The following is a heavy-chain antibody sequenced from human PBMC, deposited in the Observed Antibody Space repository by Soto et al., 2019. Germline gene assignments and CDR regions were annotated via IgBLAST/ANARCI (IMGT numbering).Heavy chain of an antibody. CDR1: GFTFSDYA. J-gene: IGHJ5*02. CDR3: AKGAPRPSPDSSSNYHYNWFDP. Sequence: PGGSLRLSCAASGFTFSDYAMDWVRQAPGKGLEWVSVISGSGYSTYYADSVKGRFTISRDNSKNTLFLQMNSLRAEDTAVYYCAKGAPRPSPDSSSNYHYNWFDPGGQGTLVTVSS. V-gene: IGHV3-23*01. D-gene: IGHD3-22*01. CDR2: ISGSGYST.